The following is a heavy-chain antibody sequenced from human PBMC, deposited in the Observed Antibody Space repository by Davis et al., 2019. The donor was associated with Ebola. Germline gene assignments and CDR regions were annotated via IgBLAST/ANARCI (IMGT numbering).Heavy chain of an antibody. CDR3: ARGLGL. D-gene: IGHD7-27*01. CDR2: INHSGIT. J-gene: IGHJ1*01. V-gene: IGHV4-34*01. Sequence: SETLSLTCAVYGGSFSGYYWSWIRQPPGKGLEWIGEINHSGITNYNPSLKSRVTISVDTSKNQFSLKLTSVTAADTAVYYCARGLGLWGQGPWSPSPQ. CDR1: GGSFSGYY.